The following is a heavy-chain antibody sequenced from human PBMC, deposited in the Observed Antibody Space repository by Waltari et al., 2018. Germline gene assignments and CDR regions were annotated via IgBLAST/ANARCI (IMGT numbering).Heavy chain of an antibody. CDR2: IYYSGST. D-gene: IGHD2-2*01. J-gene: IGHJ5*02. V-gene: IGHV4-39*07. CDR3: ARARVVPAAKTGRFDP. CDR1: GGSISSSSYY. Sequence: QLQLQESGPGLVKPSETLSLTCTVSGGSISSSSYYRGWIRQPPGKGLEWIGSIYYSGSTYYNPSLKSRVTISVDTSKNQFSLKLSSVTAADTAVYYCARARVVPAAKTGRFDPWGQGTLVTVSS.